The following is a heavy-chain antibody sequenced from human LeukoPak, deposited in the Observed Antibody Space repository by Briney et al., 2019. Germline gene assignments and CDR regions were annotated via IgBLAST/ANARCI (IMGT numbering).Heavy chain of an antibody. CDR3: ARRRAVAGTYYFDY. CDR2: IYPGDSNT. CDR1: GYSFTSYW. V-gene: IGHV5-51*01. D-gene: IGHD6-19*01. Sequence: GESLKISCRGSGYSFTSYWIGWVRQMPGKGLEWMGIIYPGDSNTRYSPSFEGQVTISADKSISTAYLQWSSLKASDTAMYYCARRRAVAGTYYFDYWGQGTLVTVSS. J-gene: IGHJ4*02.